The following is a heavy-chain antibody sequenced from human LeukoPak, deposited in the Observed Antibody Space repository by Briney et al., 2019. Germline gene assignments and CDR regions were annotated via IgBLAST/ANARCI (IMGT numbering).Heavy chain of an antibody. J-gene: IGHJ6*03. CDR3: AREITGPPTYYFYYMDV. CDR2: LHTSGGA. V-gene: IGHV4-4*07. D-gene: IGHD2-8*02. Sequence: PSETLSLTCNVSGDSISSYFWSWIRQPAGKGLEWIGRLHTSGGANCSPSLKSRVTMSLDTSKNQFSLKLTSVTAADSAMYFCAREITGPPTYYFYYMDVWGKGTTVTVSS. CDR1: GDSISSYF.